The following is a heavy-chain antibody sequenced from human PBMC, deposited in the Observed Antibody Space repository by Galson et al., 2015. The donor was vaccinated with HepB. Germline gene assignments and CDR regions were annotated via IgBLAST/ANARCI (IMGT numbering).Heavy chain of an antibody. CDR3: ARDGGYDILTGYYFAVDY. V-gene: IGHV1-18*01. J-gene: IGHJ4*02. CDR1: GYTFTSYG. CDR2: ISAYNGNT. Sequence: SVKVSCKASGYTFTSYGISWVRQAPGQGLEWMGWISAYNGNTNYAQKLQGRVTMTADTSTSTAYMELRSLRSDDTAVYYCARDGGYDILTGYYFAVDYWGQGTLVTVSS. D-gene: IGHD3-9*01.